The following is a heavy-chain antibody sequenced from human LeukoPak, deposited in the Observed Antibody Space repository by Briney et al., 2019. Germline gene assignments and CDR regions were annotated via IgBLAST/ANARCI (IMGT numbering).Heavy chain of an antibody. CDR3: ANEEWYCFDY. CDR2: IDGGGSAT. CDR1: GFTFSDYA. D-gene: IGHD2-8*01. J-gene: IGHJ4*02. Sequence: GGSLRLSCAASGFTFSDYAMSWVRQTPGKGLEWVATIDGGGSATYYVDSVKGRFTITRDNAKNSLFLQMNSLRAEDTALYYCANEEWYCFDYWGQGTLVTVPS. V-gene: IGHV3-7*03.